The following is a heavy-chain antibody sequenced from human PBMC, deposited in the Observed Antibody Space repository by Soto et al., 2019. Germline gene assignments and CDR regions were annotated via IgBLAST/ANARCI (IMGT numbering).Heavy chain of an antibody. J-gene: IGHJ6*02. CDR2: ISYSGST. V-gene: IGHV4-30-4*01. Sequence: QVQLQESGPGLVKPYQTLSLTCSISGASISSDDYYWSWFRQPPGKGLEWIGYISYSGSTYYNPSLKSSITISVDTSKTQFSLILSSVTAADTAVFYCAREVNNYYGMDVWGQGTTVTVSS. CDR1: GASISSDDYY. CDR3: AREVNNYYGMDV.